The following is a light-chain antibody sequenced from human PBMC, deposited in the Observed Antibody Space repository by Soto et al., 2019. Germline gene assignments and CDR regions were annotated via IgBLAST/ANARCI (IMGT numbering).Light chain of an antibody. CDR3: QQYNKWPIT. CDR2: GAS. V-gene: IGKV3-15*01. J-gene: IGKJ5*01. CDR1: QSVRSN. Sequence: EIVMTQSPSTLSVSPGESATLYCRASQSVRSNLAWYQQKPGQAPRLLIYGASTRATGIPASFSGSGSGTEYTLTISSLQSEDSAFYYCQQYNKWPITFGQGTRLEI.